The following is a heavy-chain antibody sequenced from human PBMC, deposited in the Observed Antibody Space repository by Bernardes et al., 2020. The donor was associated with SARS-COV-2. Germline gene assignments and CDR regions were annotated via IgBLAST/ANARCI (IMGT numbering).Heavy chain of an antibody. CDR3: ARGGAYCSSTSCYRSEYYYYYMDV. CDR1: GGSFSGYY. D-gene: IGHD2-2*01. CDR2: INHSGST. J-gene: IGHJ6*03. Sequence: ETLSLTCAVYGGSFSGYYWSWIRQPPGKGLEWIGEINHSGSTNYNPSLKSRVTISVDTSKNQFSLKLSSVTAADTAVYYCARGGAYCSSTSCYRSEYYYYYMDVWGKGTTVTVSS. V-gene: IGHV4-34*01.